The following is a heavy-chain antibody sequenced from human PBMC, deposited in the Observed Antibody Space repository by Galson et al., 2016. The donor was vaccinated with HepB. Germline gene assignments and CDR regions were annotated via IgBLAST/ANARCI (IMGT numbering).Heavy chain of an antibody. D-gene: IGHD3/OR15-3a*01. Sequence: SLRLSCAASGFTFSSFGMSWVRQAPGKGLEWVSLISGSGGSTSYADSVKGRFIISRDNSNNTLYLQLNSLRAEDTAVYYCARDGLRWSPVEYFHQSGQGTLGTVSS. CDR2: ISGSGGST. CDR1: GFTFSSFG. CDR3: ARDGLRWSPVEYFHQ. J-gene: IGHJ1*01. V-gene: IGHV3-23*01.